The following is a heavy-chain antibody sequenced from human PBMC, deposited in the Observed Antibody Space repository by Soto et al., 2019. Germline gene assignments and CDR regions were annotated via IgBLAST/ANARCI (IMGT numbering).Heavy chain of an antibody. CDR3: ARDPGIVLVPAAMEKWFDP. V-gene: IGHV1-18*01. D-gene: IGHD2-2*01. CDR2: ISAYNGNT. CDR1: GYTFTSYG. J-gene: IGHJ5*02. Sequence: QVQLVQSGAEVKKPGASVKVSCKASGYTFTSYGISWVRQAPGQGLEWMGWISAYNGNTNYAQKLQGRVTMTTDTSTSPAYRELRSLRSDDTAVYYCARDPGIVLVPAAMEKWFDPWGQGTLVTVSS.